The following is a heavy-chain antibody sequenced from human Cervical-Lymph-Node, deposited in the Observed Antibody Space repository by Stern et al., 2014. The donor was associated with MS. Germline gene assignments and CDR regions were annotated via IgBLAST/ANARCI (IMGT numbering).Heavy chain of an antibody. D-gene: IGHD3-22*01. J-gene: IGHJ6*02. CDR2: LYYSGST. Sequence: QLQESGPGLVKPSETLSLTCTVSGGSISSYHWSWIRQPPGKGLEWIGYLYYSGSTNYNPSLKSRVTISVDPSKNQFSLKLSSVTAADTAVYYCAREEGYDSSGYYYYYGMDVWGQGTTVTVSS. V-gene: IGHV4-59*01. CDR3: AREEGYDSSGYYYYYGMDV. CDR1: GGSISSYH.